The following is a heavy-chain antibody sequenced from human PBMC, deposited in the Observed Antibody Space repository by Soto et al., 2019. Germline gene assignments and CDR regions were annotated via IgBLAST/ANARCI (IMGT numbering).Heavy chain of an antibody. V-gene: IGHV1-46*03. CDR2: INPSGGST. CDR3: AREGPITIFGVALSKSDDAFDI. J-gene: IGHJ3*02. CDR1: GYTFTIYY. D-gene: IGHD3-3*01. Sequence: ASVKVSCKASGYTFTIYYMHWVRQAPGQGLEWMGIINPSGGSTSYAQKFQGRVTMTRDTSTSTVYMELSSLRSEDTAVYYCAREGPITIFGVALSKSDDAFDIWGQGTMVTVSS.